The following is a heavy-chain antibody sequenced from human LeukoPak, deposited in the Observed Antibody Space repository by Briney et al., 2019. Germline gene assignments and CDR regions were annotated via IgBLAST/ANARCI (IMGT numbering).Heavy chain of an antibody. Sequence: QPGGSLRLSCAASGFTFSSSWMNWVRQSPGKGLEWVANIKEDGTEKYYVDSVKGRFAIFRDNAKNSLYLQMNSLRAEDTAVYYCARGGWLGKPQRVDYWGQGTLVTVSS. D-gene: IGHD6-19*01. CDR2: IKEDGTEK. CDR1: GFTFSSSW. J-gene: IGHJ4*02. CDR3: ARGGWLGKPQRVDY. V-gene: IGHV3-7*03.